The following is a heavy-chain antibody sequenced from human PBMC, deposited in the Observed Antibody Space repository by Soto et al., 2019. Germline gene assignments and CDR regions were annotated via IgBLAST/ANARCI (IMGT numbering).Heavy chain of an antibody. V-gene: IGHV1-2*02. Sequence: QVQLVQSGAEVKKPGASVKVSCKASGYTFIGHYLHWVRLAPGQGLEWLGWTNPSSGATNFAQKFQGRVTMTRDTSISTAYLELSRLRSDDTAVYYCAREAGTTGNYYYGMDVWGQGTTVTVSS. CDR2: TNPSSGAT. J-gene: IGHJ6*02. D-gene: IGHD1-7*01. CDR3: AREAGTTGNYYYGMDV. CDR1: GYTFIGHY.